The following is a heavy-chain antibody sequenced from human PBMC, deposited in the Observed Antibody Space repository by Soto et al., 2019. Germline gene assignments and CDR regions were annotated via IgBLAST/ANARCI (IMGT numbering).Heavy chain of an antibody. CDR1: GGSISSYY. D-gene: IGHD4-4*01. V-gene: IGHV4-59*01. J-gene: IGHJ4*02. Sequence: SETLSLTCTVSGGSISSYYWSWIRQPPGKGLEWIGYIYYSGSTNYNPSLKSRVTISVDTSKNQFSLKLSSVTAADTAVYYCASYSNYGLLDYWGQGTLVTVSS. CDR2: IYYSGST. CDR3: ASYSNYGLLDY.